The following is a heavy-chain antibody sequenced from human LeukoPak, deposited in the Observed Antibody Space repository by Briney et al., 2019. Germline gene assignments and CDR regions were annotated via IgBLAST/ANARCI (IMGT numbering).Heavy chain of an antibody. CDR2: INPNSGGT. CDR3: ARDLGYSYGSYYFDY. D-gene: IGHD5-18*01. CDR1: GYTFTGYY. V-gene: IGHV1-2*02. J-gene: IGHJ4*02. Sequence: EASVKVSCKASGYTFTGYYMHWVRQAPGQGLEWMGWINPNSGGTNYAQKFQGRVTMTRDMSISTAYMELSRLRSDDTAVYYCARDLGYSYGSYYFDYWGQGTLVTVSS.